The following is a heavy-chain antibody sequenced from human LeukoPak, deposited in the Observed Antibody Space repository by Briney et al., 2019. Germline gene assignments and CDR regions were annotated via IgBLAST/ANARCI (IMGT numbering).Heavy chain of an antibody. D-gene: IGHD3-22*01. CDR3: ARGRHDITMIVVVMTSVSYYLDV. V-gene: IGHV4-34*01. Sequence: SETLSLTCAAYGGSFIGYHWTWIRQSPGKGLEWIGDINPSGSTYYNPSLKSGLTISVDTSKTQFSLKLRSVTAADTAVYYCARGRHDITMIVVVMTSVSYYLDVWGKGTTVTVS. J-gene: IGHJ6*03. CDR1: GGSFIGYH. CDR2: INPSGST.